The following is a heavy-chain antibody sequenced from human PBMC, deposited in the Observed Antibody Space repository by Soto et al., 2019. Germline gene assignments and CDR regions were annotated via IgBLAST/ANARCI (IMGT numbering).Heavy chain of an antibody. J-gene: IGHJ4*02. V-gene: IGHV3-23*01. D-gene: IGHD4-17*01. CDR2: ITDSGGST. CDR3: AKAATVATLYYFDY. CDR1: GFTFNNYG. Sequence: GGSLRLSCAASGFTFNNYGMSWVRQAPGKGLEWVSAITDSGGSTYYADSVKGRFTISRDNSKNTVYPQMNSLRAEDTAVYYCAKAATVATLYYFDYWGQGSLVTVS.